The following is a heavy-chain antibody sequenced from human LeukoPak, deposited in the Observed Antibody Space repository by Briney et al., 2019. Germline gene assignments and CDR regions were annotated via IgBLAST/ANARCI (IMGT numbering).Heavy chain of an antibody. Sequence: TGGSLRLSCAASGFTFSSYWMSWVRQAPGKGLEWVSAISGSGSSTYYADSVKGRFTISRDNSKNTLYLQMNSLRAEDTAVYYCAKDKGWGYSAYDCYGMDVWGQGTTVTVSS. CDR3: AKDKGWGYSAYDCYGMDV. CDR2: ISGSGSST. J-gene: IGHJ6*02. V-gene: IGHV3-23*01. D-gene: IGHD1-26*01. CDR1: GFTFSSYW.